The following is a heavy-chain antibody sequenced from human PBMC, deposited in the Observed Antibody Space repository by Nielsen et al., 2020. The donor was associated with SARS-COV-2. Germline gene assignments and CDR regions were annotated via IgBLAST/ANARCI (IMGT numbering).Heavy chain of an antibody. Sequence: GESLKISCAASGFTFSSYWMHWVRQATGKGLVWVSRINSDGSSTSYADSVKGRFTISRDNAKNTLYLQMNSLRAEDTAVYYCARVEGSSWYDYYYYYGMDVWGQGTTVTVSS. J-gene: IGHJ6*02. CDR2: INSDGSST. D-gene: IGHD6-13*01. CDR1: GFTFSSYW. CDR3: ARVEGSSWYDYYYYYGMDV. V-gene: IGHV3-74*01.